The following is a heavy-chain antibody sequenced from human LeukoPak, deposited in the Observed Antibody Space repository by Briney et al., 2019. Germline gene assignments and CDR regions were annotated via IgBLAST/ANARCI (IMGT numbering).Heavy chain of an antibody. J-gene: IGHJ4*02. Sequence: SETLSLTCAVYGGSFSAFYWSWIRQPPGKGLEWIGEINHSGNTNYNPSLKSRVTISVDTSKNQFSLKLSSVTAADTAVYYCARNYYDSSGYYYVIDYWGQGTLVTVSS. V-gene: IGHV4-34*01. D-gene: IGHD3-22*01. CDR2: INHSGNT. CDR3: ARNYYDSSGYYYVIDY. CDR1: GGSFSAFY.